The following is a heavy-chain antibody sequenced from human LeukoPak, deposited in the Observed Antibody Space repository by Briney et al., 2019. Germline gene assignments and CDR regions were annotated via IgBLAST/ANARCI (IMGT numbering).Heavy chain of an antibody. CDR3: AKNSMIVVVIPWYFQH. Sequence: GGSLRLSCAASGFTFSSYAMSWVRQAPGKGLEWVSAISGSGGSTYYADSVKGRFTTSRDNSKNTLYLQMNSLRAEDTAVYYCAKNSMIVVVIPWYFQHWGQGTLVTVSS. CDR2: ISGSGGST. D-gene: IGHD3-22*01. V-gene: IGHV3-23*01. CDR1: GFTFSSYA. J-gene: IGHJ1*01.